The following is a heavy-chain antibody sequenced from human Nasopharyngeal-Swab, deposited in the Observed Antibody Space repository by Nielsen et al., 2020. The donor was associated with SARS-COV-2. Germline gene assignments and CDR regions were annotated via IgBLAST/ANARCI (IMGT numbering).Heavy chain of an antibody. J-gene: IGHJ4*02. CDR3: AKGRNRILVTGTLFDY. D-gene: IGHD6-19*01. V-gene: IGHV3-23*01. Sequence: GESLKISCAASGLASNNYAMNWVRQAPGKGLEWVSVISGSGDTTYYADSVKGRFTISRDNSKNTLYLQMNSLTAEDTAVYFCAKGRNRILVTGTLFDYWGQGTLVTVSS. CDR1: GLASNNYA. CDR2: ISGSGDTT.